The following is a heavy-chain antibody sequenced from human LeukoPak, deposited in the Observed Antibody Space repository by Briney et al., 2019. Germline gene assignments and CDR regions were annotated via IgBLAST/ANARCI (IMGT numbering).Heavy chain of an antibody. V-gene: IGHV1-58*02. Sequence: ASVKVSCKASGFTFTSSAMQWVRQARGQRLEWIGWIVVGSGNTNYAQKFQERVTITRDMSTSTAYMELSSLRSEDTAVYYCAADPYYYDSSGYYEVDYWGQGTLVTVSS. CDR3: AADPYYYDSSGYYEVDY. J-gene: IGHJ4*02. D-gene: IGHD3-22*01. CDR1: GFTFTSSA. CDR2: IVVGSGNT.